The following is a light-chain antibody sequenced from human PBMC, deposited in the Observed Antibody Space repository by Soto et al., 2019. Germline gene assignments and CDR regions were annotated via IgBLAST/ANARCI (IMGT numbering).Light chain of an antibody. J-gene: IGKJ4*01. CDR1: QDIWNK. CDR3: QHYNDWPVT. V-gene: IGKV3-15*01. Sequence: EIVMTQSPATLSVSPGERVTLSCRASQDIWNKLAWYQQKPGQTPRLLIFDASTRATGIPARFSRSGSETEFTLTISSLQSEDFAVYYCQHYNDWPVTFGGGTKVDIK. CDR2: DAS.